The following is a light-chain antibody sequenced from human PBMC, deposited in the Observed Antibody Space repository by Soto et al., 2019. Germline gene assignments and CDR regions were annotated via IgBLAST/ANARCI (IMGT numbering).Light chain of an antibody. CDR1: QSVSSSY. CDR2: GAS. J-gene: IGKJ1*01. CDR3: QQYGSSRGA. V-gene: IGKV3-20*01. Sequence: EIVLTRSPGTLSLSPGERATLSCMASQSVSSSYLAWYQQKPGQAPRLLIYGASSRATGIPDRFSGSGSGTDFTLTISRLEPEDFAVYYCQQYGSSRGAFGQGTKVEIK.